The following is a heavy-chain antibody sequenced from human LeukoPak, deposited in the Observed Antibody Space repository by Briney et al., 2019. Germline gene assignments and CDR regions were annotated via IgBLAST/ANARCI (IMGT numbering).Heavy chain of an antibody. V-gene: IGHV3-7*01. CDR1: GFSLSTYW. CDR2: INPGGNET. CDR3: GRFGYVAGVDL. Sequence: PGGSLRLSCAASGFSLSTYWVTWVRQAPGTGLEWVANINPGGNETYYVEPVKGRFTISRDNAKNLVYLQMNSLRAEDSAVYHCGRFGYVAGVDLWGQGTLVTVSS. D-gene: IGHD6-19*01. J-gene: IGHJ4*02.